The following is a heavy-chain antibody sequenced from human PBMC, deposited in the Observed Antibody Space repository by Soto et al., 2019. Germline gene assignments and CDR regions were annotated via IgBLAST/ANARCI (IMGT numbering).Heavy chain of an antibody. Sequence: PGGSVRLSCAASGFIFSSYGMSWVRQAPGKGLECVSNIKQDGSHTYYVYYVKGRFTISRSNAEKSLYLEMNSLRAEDTAVYYCTREYYHDSSGYYSELFEYWAQGSLVPVSS. CDR3: TREYYHDSSGYYSELFEY. V-gene: IGHV3-7*01. CDR2: IKQDGSHT. J-gene: IGHJ4*02. D-gene: IGHD3-22*01. CDR1: GFIFSSYG.